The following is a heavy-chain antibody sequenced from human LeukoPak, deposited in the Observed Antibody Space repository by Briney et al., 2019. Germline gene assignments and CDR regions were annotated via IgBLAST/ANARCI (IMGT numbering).Heavy chain of an antibody. CDR2: MNPNSGNT. CDR3: ARVDYHDSSGYYDPTFDP. CDR1: GYTFTSYD. Sequence: ASVKVSCKASGYTFTSYDINWVRQATGQGLEWMGWMNPNSGNTGYAQKFQGRVTMTRNTSISTAYMELSSLRSEDTAVYCCARVDYHDSSGYYDPTFDPWGQGTLVTVSS. V-gene: IGHV1-8*01. J-gene: IGHJ5*02. D-gene: IGHD3-22*01.